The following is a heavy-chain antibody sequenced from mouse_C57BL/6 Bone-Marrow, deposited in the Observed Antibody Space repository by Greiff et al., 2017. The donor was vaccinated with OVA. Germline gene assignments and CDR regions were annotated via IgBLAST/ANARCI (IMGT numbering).Heavy chain of an antibody. D-gene: IGHD1-1*01. CDR3: TTWDYYGSSWFAY. CDR1: GFNIKDDY. J-gene: IGHJ3*01. CDR2: IDPENGDT. V-gene: IGHV14-4*01. Sequence: EVQLQQSGAELVRPGASVKLSCTASGFNIKDDYMHWVKQRPEQGLEWIGWIDPENGDTEYASKFQGKATITADTSSNTAHLQLSSLTSEDTAVYYCTTWDYYGSSWFAYWGQGTLVTVSA.